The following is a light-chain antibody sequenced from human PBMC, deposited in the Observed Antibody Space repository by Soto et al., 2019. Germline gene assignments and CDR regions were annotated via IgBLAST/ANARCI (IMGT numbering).Light chain of an antibody. CDR2: DVS. Sequence: QSALTQPACVSGSRGQSLTISCTGTSSDVGGYNFVSWYQQHPGKAPKFMIYDVSNRPSGVSNRFSGSKSGNTASLTISGLQAEDEADYYCSSYSTISTYVFGTGTKVTGL. V-gene: IGLV2-14*01. CDR3: SSYSTISTYV. J-gene: IGLJ1*01. CDR1: SSDVGGYNF.